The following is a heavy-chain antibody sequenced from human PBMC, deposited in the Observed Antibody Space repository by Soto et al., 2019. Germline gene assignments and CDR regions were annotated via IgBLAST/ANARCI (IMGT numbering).Heavy chain of an antibody. CDR1: GGSISSSGYY. Sequence: QLQLQESGPGLVKPSETLSLTCTVSGGSISSSGYYWGWIRQPPGKGLKWIGTVYYSGYTFYNPSLKSRVTLSXXPXKXXFSLKLSSVTAADAAVYYCARGYMVRGVITYYFEYWGQGTVVTVSS. V-gene: IGHV4-39*02. CDR3: ARGYMVRGVITYYFEY. J-gene: IGHJ4*02. CDR2: VYYSGYT. D-gene: IGHD3-10*01.